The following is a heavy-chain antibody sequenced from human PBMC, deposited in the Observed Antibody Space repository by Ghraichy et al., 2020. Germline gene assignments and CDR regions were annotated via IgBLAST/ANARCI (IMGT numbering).Heavy chain of an antibody. CDR3: ARLSGSGNYYNGYYYYGMDV. V-gene: IGHV4-39*01. J-gene: IGHJ6*02. Sequence: SETLSLTCTVSGGSIRSRSYYWGWIRQPPGKGLEWIGSIFYSGSTYYNPSLKSRVTISVDTSKNQFSLKLSSVTAADTAVYYCARLSGSGNYYNGYYYYGMDVWGQGTTVTVS. CDR1: GGSIRSRSYY. CDR2: IFYSGST. D-gene: IGHD3-10*01.